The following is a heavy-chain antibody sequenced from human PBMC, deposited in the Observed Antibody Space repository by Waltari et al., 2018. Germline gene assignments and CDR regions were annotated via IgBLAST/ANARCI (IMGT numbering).Heavy chain of an antibody. J-gene: IGHJ6*02. CDR3: ARHRAAAGYYYYYGMDV. CDR1: GYSISSGYY. V-gene: IGHV4-38-2*01. D-gene: IGHD6-13*01. CDR2: IYHSGST. Sequence: QVQLQESGPGLVKPSETLSLTCAVSGYSISSGYYWGWIRPPPGKGLEWIGSIYHSGSTYYNPSLKSRVTISVDTSKNQFSLKLSSVTAADTAVYYCARHRAAAGYYYYYGMDVWGQGTTVTVSS.